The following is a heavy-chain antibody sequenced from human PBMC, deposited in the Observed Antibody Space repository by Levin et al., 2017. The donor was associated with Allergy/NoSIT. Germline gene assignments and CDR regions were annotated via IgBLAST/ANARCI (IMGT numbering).Heavy chain of an antibody. CDR3: ARDSGLRPGGY. CDR1: GFTFSSYW. V-gene: IGHV3-7*01. CDR2: IKQDGSEK. D-gene: IGHD3-16*01. J-gene: IGHJ4*02. Sequence: GESLKISCAASGFTFSSYWMSWVRQAPGKGLEWVANIKQDGSEKYYVDSVKGRFTISRDNAKNSLYLQMNSLRAEDTAVYYCARDSGLRPGGYWGQGTLVTVSS.